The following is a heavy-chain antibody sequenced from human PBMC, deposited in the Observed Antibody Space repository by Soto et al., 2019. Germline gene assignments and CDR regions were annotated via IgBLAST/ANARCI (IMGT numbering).Heavy chain of an antibody. CDR3: ARSSRITMVRGVDY. CDR1: GDSVSSGGAY. J-gene: IGHJ4*02. Sequence: SETLSLTCTVSGDSVSSGGAYWSWIRQHPGKGLEWIGYIYYSGSANYTPSLKSRLTISLDTSKNQFSLRLSSVTAADTAVYYCARSSRITMVRGVDYWGQGTLVTVSS. CDR2: IYYSGSA. V-gene: IGHV4-31*03. D-gene: IGHD3-10*01.